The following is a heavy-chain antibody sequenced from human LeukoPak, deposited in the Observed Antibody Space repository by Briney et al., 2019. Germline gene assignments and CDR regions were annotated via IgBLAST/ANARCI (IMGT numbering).Heavy chain of an antibody. J-gene: IGHJ4*02. Sequence: ASVKVSCKHPGYTLTVNGRSWVPEAPGQGLEWMGWISAYNGNTNYAQKLQGRVTMTTDTSTSTAYMELRRLRSDDTAVYYCAREGTAMPPYFDYWGQGTLVTVSS. CDR1: GYTLTVNG. D-gene: IGHD5-18*01. CDR2: ISAYNGNT. V-gene: IGHV1-18*01. CDR3: AREGTAMPPYFDY.